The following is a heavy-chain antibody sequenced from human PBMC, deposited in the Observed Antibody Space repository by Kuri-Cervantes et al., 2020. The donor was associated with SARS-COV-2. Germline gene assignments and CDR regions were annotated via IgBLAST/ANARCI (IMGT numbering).Heavy chain of an antibody. CDR2: ISSSSSTI. V-gene: IGHV3-48*01. CDR1: GFIFSSHS. J-gene: IGHJ3*02. Sequence: GESLKISCAASGFIFSSHSMNWVRQAPGKGLEWVSYISSSSSTIYYADSVKGRFTISRDNAKNSLYLQMNSLRAEDTAVYYCARDVIAARPSRGAFDIWGQGTMVTVSS. D-gene: IGHD6-6*01. CDR3: ARDVIAARPSRGAFDI.